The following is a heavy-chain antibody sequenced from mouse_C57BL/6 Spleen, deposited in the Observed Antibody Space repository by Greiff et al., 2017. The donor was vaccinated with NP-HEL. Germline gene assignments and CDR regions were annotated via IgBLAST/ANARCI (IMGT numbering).Heavy chain of an antibody. CDR3: ASGSYYGNYGYFDV. J-gene: IGHJ1*03. D-gene: IGHD2-1*01. CDR2: IHPNSGST. CDR1: GYTFTSYW. V-gene: IGHV1-64*01. Sequence: QVQLQQPGAELVKPGASVKLSCKASGYTFTSYWMHWVKQRPGQGLEWIGMIHPNSGSTNYNEKFKSKATLTVDKSSSTAYMQLSSLTSEDSAVYYCASGSYYGNYGYFDVWGTGTTVTVSS.